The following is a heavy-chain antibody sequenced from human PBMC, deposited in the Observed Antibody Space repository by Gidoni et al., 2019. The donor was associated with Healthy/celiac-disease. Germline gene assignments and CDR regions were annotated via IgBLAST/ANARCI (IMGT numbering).Heavy chain of an antibody. CDR2: IIPIFGTA. Sequence: QVQLVQSGAEVKKPGSSVKVSCKASGGTFSSYAISWVRQAPGQGLEWMGGIIPIFGTANYAQKFQGRVTITADEATSTAYMELSSLRSEDTAVYYCAREAYGGNSPFYYYYGMDVWGQGTTVTVSS. V-gene: IGHV1-69*01. D-gene: IGHD4-17*01. CDR3: AREAYGGNSPFYYYYGMDV. CDR1: GGTFSSYA. J-gene: IGHJ6*02.